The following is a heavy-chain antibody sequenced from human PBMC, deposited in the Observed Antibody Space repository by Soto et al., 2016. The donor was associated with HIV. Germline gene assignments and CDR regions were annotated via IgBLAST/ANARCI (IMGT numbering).Heavy chain of an antibody. CDR1: GYTFTAYY. Sequence: QVRLVQSGAEVKKPGASVKVSCKTSGYTFTAYYLHWVRQAPGQRLEWVGWINPDTGGTNYGQNFQGRVIMTRDTSISTAYMDLSRLRGDDTAIYYCTTASKFYGSGSGSPYAAWGQGTLITVSS. CDR3: TTASKFYGSGSGSPYAA. J-gene: IGHJ4*02. CDR2: INPDTGGT. D-gene: IGHD3-10*01. V-gene: IGHV1-2*02.